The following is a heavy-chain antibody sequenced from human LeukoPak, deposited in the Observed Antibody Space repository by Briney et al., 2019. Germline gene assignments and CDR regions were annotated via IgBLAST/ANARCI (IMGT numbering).Heavy chain of an antibody. CDR1: GYTFTSYY. Sequence: GASVKVSCKASGYTFTSYYMHWVRQAPGQGLEWMGIINPSGGSTSYAQKFQGRVTMTRDTSTSTVYMELSSLRSEDTAVYYCIDSSSRYGYFQHWGQGTLVTVSS. V-gene: IGHV1-46*01. D-gene: IGHD6-13*01. J-gene: IGHJ1*01. CDR3: IDSSSRYGYFQH. CDR2: INPSGGST.